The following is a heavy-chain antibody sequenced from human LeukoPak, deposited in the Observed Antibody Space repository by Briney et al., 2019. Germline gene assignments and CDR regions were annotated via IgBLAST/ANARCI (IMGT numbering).Heavy chain of an antibody. CDR3: ARDDPTGYFDY. J-gene: IGHJ4*02. D-gene: IGHD1-14*01. Sequence: PGGSLRLSCAASGFTFSSYGMHWVRQAPGKGLEWVAVIWYDGSNKYYADSVKGRFTISRDNSKNTLYLQMNSLRAEDTAVYYCARDDPTGYFDYWGQGTLVTVSS. CDR1: GFTFSSYG. V-gene: IGHV3-33*01. CDR2: IWYDGSNK.